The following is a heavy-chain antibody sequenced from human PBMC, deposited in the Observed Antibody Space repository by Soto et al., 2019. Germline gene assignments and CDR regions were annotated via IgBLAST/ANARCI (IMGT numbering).Heavy chain of an antibody. D-gene: IGHD3-16*01. CDR1: GFTASSKY. CDR2: VYSGGST. V-gene: IGHV3-66*01. Sequence: EVQLVESGGGLVQPGGSLRLSCAASGFTASSKYMSWVRQAPGKGLEWVSVVYSGGSTNNADSVKGRFTISRDNSKNTLFLQMESLRAEDTAVYYCAGGGTYTSAFFYWGQGTLVTVSS. J-gene: IGHJ4*02. CDR3: AGGGTYTSAFFY.